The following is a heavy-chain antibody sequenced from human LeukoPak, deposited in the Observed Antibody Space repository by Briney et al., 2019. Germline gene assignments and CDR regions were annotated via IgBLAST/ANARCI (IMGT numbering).Heavy chain of an antibody. V-gene: IGHV1-69*01. CDR3: GRGQGGTIFGGPRGYFDY. CDR1: GGTFSSYA. D-gene: IGHD3-3*01. CDR2: IIPIFGTA. Sequence: GSSVKVSCKASGGTFSSYAISWVRQAPGQGLEWMGGIIPIFGTANYAQKFQGRVTITADESTSTAYMELSSLRSEDTAVYYCGRGQGGTIFGGPRGYFDYWGQGTLVTGSS. J-gene: IGHJ4*02.